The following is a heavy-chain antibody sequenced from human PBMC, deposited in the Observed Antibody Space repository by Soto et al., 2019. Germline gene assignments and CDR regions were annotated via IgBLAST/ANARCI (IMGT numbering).Heavy chain of an antibody. V-gene: IGHV4-31*03. D-gene: IGHD6-19*01. CDR2: IHNSGST. J-gene: IGHJ4*02. CDR1: GASVSGDGSY. Sequence: QVQLQESGPGLVKPSQTLSLTCLVSGASVSGDGSYCGWIRQHPGKGLEFIGYIHNSGSTYSNPSLENRVAMSIDTSKNQFSLRLSSVTAADSAVYFCARDLGSEQWFFDNWGQGILVTVSS. CDR3: ARDLGSEQWFFDN.